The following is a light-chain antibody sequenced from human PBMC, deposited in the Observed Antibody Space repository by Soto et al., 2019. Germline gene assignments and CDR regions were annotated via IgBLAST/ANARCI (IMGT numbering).Light chain of an antibody. J-gene: IGKJ3*01. Sequence: DIVMTQSPLSLPVTPGEPASISCRSSQSLLHSNGYNYLDWYLQKPGQSPQLLIYLGSNRASGVPDRFSGSGSGTDFTLKISRVEAEDVGVYYCMQDLQAPPFTFGPGTKVYSK. CDR1: QSLLHSNGYNY. CDR2: LGS. V-gene: IGKV2-28*01. CDR3: MQDLQAPPFT.